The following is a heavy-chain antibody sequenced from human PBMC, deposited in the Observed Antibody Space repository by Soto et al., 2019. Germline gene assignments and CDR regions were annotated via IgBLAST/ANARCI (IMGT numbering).Heavy chain of an antibody. J-gene: IGHJ4*02. CDR2: IIPILGTP. Sequence: SVKVSCKTSGDTFSSYAISWVRQAPGQGLEWMGGIIPILGTPSYAQKFQGRVTIAADKSTSTAYMELSSLRSEDTAVYYCARERSRYDRSGYYRPDYWGQGTLVTVSS. D-gene: IGHD3-22*01. CDR1: GDTFSSYA. CDR3: ARERSRYDRSGYYRPDY. V-gene: IGHV1-69*10.